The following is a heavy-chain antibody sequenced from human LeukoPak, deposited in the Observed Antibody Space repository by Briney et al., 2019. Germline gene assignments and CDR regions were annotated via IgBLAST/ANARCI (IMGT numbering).Heavy chain of an antibody. CDR2: ISYDGSNK. CDR3: ARDPWGSGSYCNVGYFDY. CDR1: GFTFSSYA. J-gene: IGHJ4*02. D-gene: IGHD3-10*01. V-gene: IGHV3-30-3*01. Sequence: PGGSLRLSCAASGFTFSSYAMHWVRQAPGKGLEWVAVISYDGSNKYYADSVKGRFTISRDNSKNTLYLQMNSLRAEDTAVYYCARDPWGSGSYCNVGYFDYWGQGTLVTVSS.